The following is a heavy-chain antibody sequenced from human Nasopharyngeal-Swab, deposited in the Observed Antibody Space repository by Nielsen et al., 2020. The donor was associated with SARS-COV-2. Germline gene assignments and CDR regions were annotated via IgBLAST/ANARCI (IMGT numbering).Heavy chain of an antibody. D-gene: IGHD2-21*01. CDR2: ISWNSGDT. J-gene: IGHJ4*02. CDR3: VKDVKTVVGITTIFDS. CDR1: GFKTDDYA. V-gene: IGHV3-9*02. Sequence: SLKISCAASGFKTDDYARHWVRQGPGQGLEWVSGISWNSGDTGYADSVKGRFTISRDDAKNSLYMQMNSLRPEDTALYYCVKDVKTVVGITTIFDSWGQGTLVTVSS.